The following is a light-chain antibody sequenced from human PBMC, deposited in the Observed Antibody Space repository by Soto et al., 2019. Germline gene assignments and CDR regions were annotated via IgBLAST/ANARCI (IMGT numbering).Light chain of an antibody. J-gene: IGKJ1*01. V-gene: IGKV1-5*03. CDR2: KAS. Sequence: DIQMTQSPSTLSGSVGDRVTITCRASHTISSWLAWYQQKPGKAPKLLIYKASTLKSVVPSRFSGSGSGTEFTPTISSLQPDDFAPDDCQPYNSYSEAFGNGTKVELE. CDR1: HTISSW. CDR3: QPYNSYSEA.